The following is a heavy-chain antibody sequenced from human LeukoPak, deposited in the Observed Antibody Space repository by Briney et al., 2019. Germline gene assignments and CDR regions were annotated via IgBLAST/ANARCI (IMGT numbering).Heavy chain of an antibody. D-gene: IGHD3-22*01. V-gene: IGHV3-74*01. CDR2: INSDGRST. J-gene: IGHJ4*02. Sequence: GGSLRLSCAASGFTFSSYWMHWVRQAPGKGLVWVGSINSDGRSTTYADSVKGRFTISRDNSKNTLHLQMNSLRAEDTAVYYCARHSSGYYPYDYWGPGTPVTVAS. CDR1: GFTFSSYW. CDR3: ARHSSGYYPYDY.